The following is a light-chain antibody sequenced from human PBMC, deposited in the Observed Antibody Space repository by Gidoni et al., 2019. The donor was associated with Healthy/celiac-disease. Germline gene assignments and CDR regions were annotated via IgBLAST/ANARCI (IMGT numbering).Light chain of an antibody. CDR3: CSYAGSSTFVV. J-gene: IGLJ2*01. CDR2: EGS. V-gene: IGLV2-23*03. Sequence: QSALTQPASESGSPGQSITISCTGTSSDVGSYNLVSWYQQHPGKAHKLMIYEGSKRPSGVSNRFSGSKPGNTASLTISGLQAEDEADYYCCSYAGSSTFVVFGGGTKLTVL. CDR1: SSDVGSYNL.